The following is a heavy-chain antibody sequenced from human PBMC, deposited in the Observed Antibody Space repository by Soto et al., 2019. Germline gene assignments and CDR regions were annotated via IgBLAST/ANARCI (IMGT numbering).Heavy chain of an antibody. CDR2: ISYDGSNK. CDR1: GFTFSSYG. Sequence: QVQLVESGGGVVQPGRSLRLSCAASGFTFSSYGMHWVRQAPGKGLEWVAVISYDGSNKYYADSVKGRFTISRDNSKNTLYLQMNSLRAEDTAVYYCANAGYSSGWYYFDYCGQGTLVTVSS. CDR3: ANAGYSSGWYYFDY. D-gene: IGHD6-19*01. J-gene: IGHJ4*02. V-gene: IGHV3-30*18.